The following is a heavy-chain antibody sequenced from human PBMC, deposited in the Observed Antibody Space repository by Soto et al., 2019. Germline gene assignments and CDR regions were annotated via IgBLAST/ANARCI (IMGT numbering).Heavy chain of an antibody. CDR3: ARGNLSVDFDS. J-gene: IGHJ4*02. CDR2: ISGDGINT. V-gene: IGHV3-30*03. CDR1: GFNFGFFG. Sequence: QIQLVESGGDVVQPGKSLRLSCAASGFNFGFFGMHWVRQAPGKGLEWVAFISGDGINTQYADSVRGRFTLSRDYSRKTMYLQMDSLRDEDTALYFCARGNLSVDFDSWGLGTLVTVSS.